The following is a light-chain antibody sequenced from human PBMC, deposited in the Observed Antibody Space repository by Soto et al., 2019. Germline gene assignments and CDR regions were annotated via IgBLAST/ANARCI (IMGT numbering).Light chain of an antibody. CDR3: QAWDSSCWV. CDR1: KLGDKY. J-gene: IGLJ3*02. CDR2: QDS. Sequence: SYELTQPPSVSVSPGQTASITCSGDKLGDKYACWYQQKPGQSPVLVIYQDSRRPSGIPERFSGSNSGNTATLTISGTQAMDEADYYCQAWDSSCWVFGGGTKVTVL. V-gene: IGLV3-1*01.